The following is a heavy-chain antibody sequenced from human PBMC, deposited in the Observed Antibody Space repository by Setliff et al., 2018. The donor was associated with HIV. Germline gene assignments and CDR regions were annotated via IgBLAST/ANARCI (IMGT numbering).Heavy chain of an antibody. D-gene: IGHD2-8*01. CDR1: GGSISSSSYS. CDR2: ICYTGST. V-gene: IGHV4-39*01. J-gene: IGHJ5*02. CDR3: ARRGRDGVLIVFETGFDP. Sequence: PSETLSLTCTVSGGSISSSSYSWAWVRQPPGKGLEWLGDICYTGSTYYNPSLKSRVAISIDTSENQISLKLNSVTAADTAVYYCARRGRDGVLIVFETGFDPWGQGTLVTVSS.